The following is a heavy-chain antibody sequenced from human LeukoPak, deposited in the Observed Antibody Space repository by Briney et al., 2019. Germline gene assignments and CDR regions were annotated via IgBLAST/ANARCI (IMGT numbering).Heavy chain of an antibody. CDR2: ISSSSITI. V-gene: IGHV3-48*04. CDR3: ARDRGGSYSAIDY. Sequence: GGSLRLSCAAFGFTFSSYSLNWVRQAPGKGLEWVSFISSSSITIYYADSVKGRYTISRDNAEKSLYLQMNSLRAEDTAVYYCARDRGGSYSAIDYWGQGTLVTVSS. J-gene: IGHJ4*02. D-gene: IGHD2-15*01. CDR1: GFTFSSYS.